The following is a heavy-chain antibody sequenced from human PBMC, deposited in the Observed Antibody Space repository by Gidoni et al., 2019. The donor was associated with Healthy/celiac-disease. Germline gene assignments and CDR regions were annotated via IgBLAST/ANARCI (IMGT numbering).Heavy chain of an antibody. D-gene: IGHD3-16*02. CDR1: GFTFSSYA. Sequence: EVQLLESGGGLVQPGGSLRLSCAASGFTFSSYAMSWVRQAPGKGLEGVSAISGSGGSTYYADSVKGRFTISRDNSKNTLYLQMNSLRAEDTAVYYCAKEPPHVWGSYRAFDYWGQGTLVTVSS. CDR3: AKEPPHVWGSYRAFDY. CDR2: ISGSGGST. J-gene: IGHJ4*02. V-gene: IGHV3-23*01.